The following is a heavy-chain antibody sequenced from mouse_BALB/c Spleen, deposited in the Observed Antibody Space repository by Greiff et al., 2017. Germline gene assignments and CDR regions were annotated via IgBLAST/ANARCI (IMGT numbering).Heavy chain of an antibody. J-gene: IGHJ3*01. CDR3: AKGNYGSSLAD. D-gene: IGHD1-1*01. CDR2: INPSNGRT. V-gene: IGHV1S81*02. CDR1: GYTFTSYW. Sequence: QVQLQQPGAELVKPGASVKLSCKASGYTFTSYWMHWVKQRPGQGLEWIGEINPSNGRTNYNEKFKSKATLTVDKSSSTAYMQLSSLTSEDSAVYYCAKGNYGSSLADWGQGTLVTVSA.